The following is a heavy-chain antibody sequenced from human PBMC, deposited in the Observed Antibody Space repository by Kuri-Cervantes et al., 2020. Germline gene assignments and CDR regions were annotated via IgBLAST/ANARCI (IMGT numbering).Heavy chain of an antibody. Sequence: ASVKVSCKASGYTFTSHGISWVRQAPGQGVEWMGWISAYNGNTNYAQKLQGRVTMTTDTSTSTAYMELRSLRSDDTAVYYCAFSGGHAGIGFHLLSYWGQGTLVTVSS. V-gene: IGHV1-18*01. CDR2: ISAYNGNT. D-gene: IGHD3-3*01. CDR3: AFSGGHAGIGFHLLSY. CDR1: GYTFTSHG. J-gene: IGHJ4*02.